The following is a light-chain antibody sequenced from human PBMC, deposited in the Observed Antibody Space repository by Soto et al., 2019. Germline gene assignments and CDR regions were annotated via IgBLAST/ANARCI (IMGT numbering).Light chain of an antibody. Sequence: QSALTQPASVSGSPGQSITISCTGTSSDVGSYNLVSWYQQHPGKAPKLMIYEVSKRPSGVSNRFSGSKSGNTASLTISGLQAEDEAEYYCCSYAVSSPHVVFGGGTKLTV. V-gene: IGLV2-23*02. CDR1: SSDVGSYNL. CDR2: EVS. J-gene: IGLJ2*01. CDR3: CSYAVSSPHVV.